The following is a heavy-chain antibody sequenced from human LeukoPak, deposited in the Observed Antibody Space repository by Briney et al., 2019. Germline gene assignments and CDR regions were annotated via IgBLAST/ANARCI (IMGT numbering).Heavy chain of an antibody. V-gene: IGHV3-66*01. CDR1: GFTVSSNY. J-gene: IGHJ4*02. CDR3: ARDRLHDDSFTCYPAG. Sequence: GGSLTPSCADSGFTVSSNYTRWVRQAPGKGLEWVSVIYSGGSTHYADSVKGRFTISRDNSKNTLYLQMNSLRAEDTAVYYCARDRLHDDSFTCYPAGCGQVTLVTVSS. D-gene: IGHD3-9*01. CDR2: IYSGGST.